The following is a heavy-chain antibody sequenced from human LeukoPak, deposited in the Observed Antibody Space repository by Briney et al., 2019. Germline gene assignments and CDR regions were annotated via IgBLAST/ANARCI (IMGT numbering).Heavy chain of an antibody. CDR1: GCTFTSYG. J-gene: IGHJ4*02. Sequence: ASVMVSCKASGCTFTSYGISWVRQAPGQGLEWMGWISVYNGNTNYAQKVQGRVTMTTDTSTSTAYMDLRSLRSDDTAVYYCARASRDGYNYDYWGQGTLVTVSS. CDR2: ISVYNGNT. D-gene: IGHD5-24*01. V-gene: IGHV1-18*01. CDR3: ARASRDGYNYDY.